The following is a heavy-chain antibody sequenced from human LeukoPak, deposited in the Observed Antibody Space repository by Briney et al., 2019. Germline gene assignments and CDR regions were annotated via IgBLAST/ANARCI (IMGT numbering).Heavy chain of an antibody. D-gene: IGHD2-15*01. CDR3: AKDLAIYCSGGSCYSHRFDP. J-gene: IGHJ5*02. CDR2: ISWNSGSI. V-gene: IGHV3-9*01. Sequence: GGSLRLSCAASGFTFDDYAMHWVRQAPGKGLEWVSGISWNSGSIGYADSVEGRFTISRDNSKNTLYLQMNSLRAEDTAVYYCAKDLAIYCSGGSCYSHRFDPWGQGTLVTVSS. CDR1: GFTFDDYA.